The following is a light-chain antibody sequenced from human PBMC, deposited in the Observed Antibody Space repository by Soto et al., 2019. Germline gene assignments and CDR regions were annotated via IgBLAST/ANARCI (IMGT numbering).Light chain of an antibody. Sequence: QSVLTQPPSASATPGQRVTISCSGSSSNIGSNYVYWYQQLPGTAPKLLIYRKNQRPSGVPDRFSGSQSGTSASLAISGLRSEDEAVYFCASWDDSLSGMVFGGGTKLTVL. J-gene: IGLJ2*01. CDR1: SSNIGSNY. CDR2: RKN. CDR3: ASWDDSLSGMV. V-gene: IGLV1-47*01.